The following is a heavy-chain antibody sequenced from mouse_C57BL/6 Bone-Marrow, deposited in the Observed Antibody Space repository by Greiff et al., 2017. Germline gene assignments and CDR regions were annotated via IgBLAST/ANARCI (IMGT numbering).Heavy chain of an antibody. J-gene: IGHJ4*01. CDR3: ARGDGYDYAMDY. CDR1: GYSFTDYN. D-gene: IGHD2-2*01. CDR2: INPDYGTT. V-gene: IGHV1-39*01. Sequence: EVQLMESGPELVKPGASVKISCKASGYSFTDYNMTWVKQRPGKSLEWIGVINPDYGTTNYNQKFKGKATLTVDQSSSTAYMQLSSLTSEDSAVYYCARGDGYDYAMDYGGQGTSVTVSS.